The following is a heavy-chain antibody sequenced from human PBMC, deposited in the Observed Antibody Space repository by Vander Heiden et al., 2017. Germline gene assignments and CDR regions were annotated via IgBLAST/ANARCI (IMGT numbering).Heavy chain of an antibody. J-gene: IGHJ6*02. CDR3: AREGVGYSGYDADYYYGMDV. CDR1: GGTFSSYA. Sequence: QVQLVQPGAEEKKPGPSVKVSCKASGGTFSSYAISWVRQSPGQGIEWMGGIIPIFGTANYEKEFKGRDTITADESTSTAYMELSSLRSEDTAVYYCAREGVGYSGYDADYYYGMDVWGQGTTDTVSS. CDR2: IIPIFGTA. V-gene: IGHV1-69*01. D-gene: IGHD5-12*01.